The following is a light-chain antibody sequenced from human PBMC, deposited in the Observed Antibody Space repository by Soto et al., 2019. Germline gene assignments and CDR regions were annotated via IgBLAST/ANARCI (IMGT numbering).Light chain of an antibody. CDR3: QQYNNWPYT. Sequence: EIVMTQSPATLSVSPGERATLSCRASQSVSSNLGWYQQKPGQAPRLLIYGASTRATGIPARFSGSGSGTEFTLPISSLQSEDFAVYYCQQYNNWPYTFGQGTKLEIK. CDR1: QSVSSN. CDR2: GAS. J-gene: IGKJ2*01. V-gene: IGKV3-15*01.